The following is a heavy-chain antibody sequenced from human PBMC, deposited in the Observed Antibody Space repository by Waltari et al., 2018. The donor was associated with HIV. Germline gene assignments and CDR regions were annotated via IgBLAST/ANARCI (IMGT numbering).Heavy chain of an antibody. CDR1: SGSITADCYS. V-gene: IGHV4-39*01. Sequence: QLQLQESGPGLVNASETLSLPCLVSSGSITADCYSWGWFRRPHGKGLEWIASFYYSGTTSYNPSLRGRITISVETSKNQFALRLSSVTAADTAVYYCGRQSKTKVTRGGYFQPWGQGTLVTVSS. CDR2: FYYSGTT. D-gene: IGHD4-17*01. J-gene: IGHJ1*01. CDR3: GRQSKTKVTRGGYFQP.